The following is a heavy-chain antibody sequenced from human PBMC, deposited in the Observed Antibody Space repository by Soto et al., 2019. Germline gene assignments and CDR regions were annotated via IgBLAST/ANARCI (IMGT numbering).Heavy chain of an antibody. CDR2: MNPNSGNT. CDR3: ARSIVSSVVTPEGFYDYYYYYGMDV. Sequence: ASVKVSCKASGYTFTSYGISWVRQSPGQGLEWMGWMNPNSGNTGYAQKFQGRVTMTRNTSISTAYMELSSLRSEDTAVYYCARSIVSSVVTPEGFYDYYYYYGMDVWGQGTTVTVSS. D-gene: IGHD2-21*02. V-gene: IGHV1-8*02. CDR1: GYTFTSYG. J-gene: IGHJ6*02.